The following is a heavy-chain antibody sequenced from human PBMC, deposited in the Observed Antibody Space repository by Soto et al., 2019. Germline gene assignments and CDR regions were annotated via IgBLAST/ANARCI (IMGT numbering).Heavy chain of an antibody. CDR2: ISGSGGST. J-gene: IGHJ4*02. Sequence: GGSLRLSCAASGFTFSTYVMSWVRQAPGKGLEWVSAISGSGGSTDYADSVKGRFTISRDNSKNTLYLQMNSLRAEDTAVYYCATALRSGIAAAGYFFDYWGQGTLVTGSS. V-gene: IGHV3-23*01. CDR1: GFTFSTYV. CDR3: ATALRSGIAAAGYFFDY. D-gene: IGHD6-13*01.